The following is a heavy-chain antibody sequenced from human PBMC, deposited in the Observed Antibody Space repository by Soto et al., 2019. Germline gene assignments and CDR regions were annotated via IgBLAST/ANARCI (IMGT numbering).Heavy chain of an antibody. D-gene: IGHD3-10*01. CDR3: ARRVYGSGNNFDY. CDR1: GFTFSSYG. CDR2: IWYDGTNK. Sequence: QVQLVESGGGVVQPGMSLRLSCVASGFTFSSYGMHWVRQAPGKGLEWVAVIWYDGTNKHYADSVQGRFTISRDNSQNILYLQMNSLRAEDTAVYYCARRVYGSGNNFDYWGQGTLVTVSS. V-gene: IGHV3-33*01. J-gene: IGHJ4*02.